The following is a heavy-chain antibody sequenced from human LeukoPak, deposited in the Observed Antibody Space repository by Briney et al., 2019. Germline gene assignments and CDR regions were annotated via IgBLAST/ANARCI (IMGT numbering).Heavy chain of an antibody. V-gene: IGHV4-61*01. CDR2: VYYSGRT. J-gene: IGHJ3*02. CDR3: VRETATYYYDSRGYYRQIEVFDI. Sequence: SETLSLTCSVSGDSVRSDSHYWSWIRQPPGKGLEWIGNVYYSGRTAYNPSLKSRVTISVDVSKNQFSLQLNSVTAADTAVYYCVRETATYYYDSRGYYRQIEVFDIWGQGTPVIVSS. D-gene: IGHD3-22*01. CDR1: GDSVRSDSHY.